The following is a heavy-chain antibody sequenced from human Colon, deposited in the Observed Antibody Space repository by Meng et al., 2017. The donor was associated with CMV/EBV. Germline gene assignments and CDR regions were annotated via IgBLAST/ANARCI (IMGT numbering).Heavy chain of an antibody. Sequence: QVQRQEPGPRLVKPSEPLSLTCTGSGVPISRPSYYWAWVRQPPGKGLEWIGSIYYTGGTFYSPSLKSRVTISIDTSKNHFSLKLNSVTAADTAMYYCTRETGGSSLAYWGQGILVTASS. CDR2: IYYTGGT. V-gene: IGHV4-39*02. J-gene: IGHJ4*02. D-gene: IGHD6-13*01. CDR1: GVPISRPSYY. CDR3: TRETGGSSLAY.